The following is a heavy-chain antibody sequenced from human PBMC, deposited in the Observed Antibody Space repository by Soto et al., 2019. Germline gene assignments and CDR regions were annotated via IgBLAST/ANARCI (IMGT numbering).Heavy chain of an antibody. Sequence: QVQLVQSGAEEKKPGASVKVSCKASGYTFTSYAMHWVRQAPGQRLEWMGWINAGNGNTKYSQKFQGRVTITRDTPAHTANRELSSQSSEDTAVYYCARAVYYYDSRGSRGRHFDSGGQGTLVTVSP. J-gene: IGHJ4*02. V-gene: IGHV1-3*05. CDR3: ARAVYYYDSRGSRGRHFDS. D-gene: IGHD3-22*01. CDR2: INAGNGNT. CDR1: GYTFTSYA.